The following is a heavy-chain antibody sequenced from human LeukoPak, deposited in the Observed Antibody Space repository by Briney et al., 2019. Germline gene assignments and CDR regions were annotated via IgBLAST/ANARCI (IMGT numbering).Heavy chain of an antibody. CDR2: ISAYSGNT. CDR3: ARSAKAIAVAGSYFYYMDV. V-gene: IGHV1-18*01. CDR1: GYTFANYI. D-gene: IGHD6-19*01. J-gene: IGHJ6*03. Sequence: ASVKVSCQASGYTFANYIISWVRQAPGQGLEWMGRISAYSGNTSYARKLQGRVTMTTDTSTSTAYMELRSLRSDDTAVYYCARSAKAIAVAGSYFYYMDVWGKGTTVTVSS.